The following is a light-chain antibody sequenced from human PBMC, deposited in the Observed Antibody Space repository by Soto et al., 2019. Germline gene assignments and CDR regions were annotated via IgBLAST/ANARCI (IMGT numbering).Light chain of an antibody. CDR1: QSVSNY. CDR3: QVYGPSPPIT. V-gene: IGKV3-20*01. J-gene: IGKJ5*01. Sequence: EIVLTQSPATLSLSPGERATLSCRASQSVSNYLAWYQHKPGQAPRLLMYGVSSRATGIPDRFTGSGSGADFTLTISRLEPEDFAVYYCQVYGPSPPITFGQGTRLEIK. CDR2: GVS.